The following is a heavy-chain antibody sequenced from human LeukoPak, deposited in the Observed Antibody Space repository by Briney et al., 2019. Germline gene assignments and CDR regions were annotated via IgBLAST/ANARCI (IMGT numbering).Heavy chain of an antibody. CDR2: IYYSGST. CDR3: ARGYCSGTSCYERYNWFDP. D-gene: IGHD2-2*01. CDR1: GGSISSYY. J-gene: IGHJ5*02. V-gene: IGHV4-59*01. Sequence: KPSETLSLTCTVSGGSISSYYWSWIRQPPGKGLEWIGYIYYSGSTNYNPSLKSRVTISVDTSKNQFSLKLSSVTAADTAVYYCARGYCSGTSCYERYNWFDPWGQGTLVTVSS.